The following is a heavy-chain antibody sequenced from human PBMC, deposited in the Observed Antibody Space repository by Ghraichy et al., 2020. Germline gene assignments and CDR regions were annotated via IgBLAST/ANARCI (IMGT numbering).Heavy chain of an antibody. J-gene: IGHJ6*02. D-gene: IGHD1-20*01. CDR3: ARNLYGITASYYYYGMDV. CDR2: ISSSSSSI. CDR1: GFTFSSYS. Sequence: GGSLRLSCAASGFTFSSYSMNWVRQAPGKGLELVSSISSSSSSIYYADSLKGRCTISRDNAKNSLYLQMNSLRAEDTAVFYCARNLYGITASYYYYGMDVWGQGTTVTVSS. V-gene: IGHV3-21*01.